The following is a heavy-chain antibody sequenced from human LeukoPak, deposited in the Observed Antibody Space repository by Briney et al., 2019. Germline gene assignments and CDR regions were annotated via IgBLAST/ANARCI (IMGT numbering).Heavy chain of an antibody. V-gene: IGHV3-33*01. Sequence: PGGSLRLSCAASGFTFSSYGMHWVRQAPGKGLEWVAVIWYDGSNKYYADSVKGRFTISRDNSKNTLYLQMNSLRAEDTAVYYCARDTAMVTDYYGMDVWGQGTTVTVSS. J-gene: IGHJ6*02. CDR3: ARDTAMVTDYYGMDV. CDR2: IWYDGSNK. CDR1: GFTFSSYG. D-gene: IGHD5-18*01.